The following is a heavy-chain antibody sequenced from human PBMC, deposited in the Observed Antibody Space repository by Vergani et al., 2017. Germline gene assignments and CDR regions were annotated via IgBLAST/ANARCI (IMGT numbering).Heavy chain of an antibody. CDR3: VXEKIDLGSYFFDS. V-gene: IGHV3-23*01. CDR2: ISGPGLST. CDR1: GFTFSNSA. Sequence: EVHLLESGGGLVQSGGSLRLSCAASGFTFSNSAVSWVRQAPGRGLAWVSSISGPGLSTYYADSVKGRFPISRDNSKNTVFLQMHSLRAEDTAIYYCVXEKIDLGSYFFDSWGHGILVTVSS. J-gene: IGHJ4*01. D-gene: IGHD2/OR15-2a*01.